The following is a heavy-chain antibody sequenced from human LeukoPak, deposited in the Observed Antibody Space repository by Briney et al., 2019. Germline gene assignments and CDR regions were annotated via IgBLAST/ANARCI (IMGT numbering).Heavy chain of an antibody. V-gene: IGHV1-18*01. CDR3: ARDLIAVRPGWFDP. Sequence: GASVKVSCKASGYTFTTYGISWARLAPGQGLEWMGWISAYNGNTNYAQQFQGRVTMTTDTSMSTAYMELRSLRSDDTAVYYCARDLIAVRPGWFDPWGQGSLVTVSS. CDR2: ISAYNGNT. CDR1: GYTFTTYG. J-gene: IGHJ5*02. D-gene: IGHD6-6*01.